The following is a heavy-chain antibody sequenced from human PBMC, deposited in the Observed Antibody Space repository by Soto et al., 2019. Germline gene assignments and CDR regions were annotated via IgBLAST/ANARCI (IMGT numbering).Heavy chain of an antibody. CDR1: GASIRGFY. D-gene: IGHD1-1*01. Sequence: SETLSLTCTVSGASIRGFYWSWIRTSAGKGLEWIGRIYATGTTDYNPSLKSRVMMSVDTSTKQFSLKLRSVTAADTAVYYCVRDGTKTLRDWFDPWGQGISVTFSS. CDR2: IYATGTT. V-gene: IGHV4-4*07. CDR3: VRDGTKTLRDWFDP. J-gene: IGHJ5*02.